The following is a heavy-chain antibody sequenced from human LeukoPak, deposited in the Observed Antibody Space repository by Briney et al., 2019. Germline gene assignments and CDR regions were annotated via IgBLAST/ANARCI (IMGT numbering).Heavy chain of an antibody. D-gene: IGHD3-22*01. CDR2: ISGSGVDT. V-gene: IGHV3-23*01. CDR1: GFTFSAYV. J-gene: IGHJ5*02. CDR3: AKGSSYSSGNNWFDP. Sequence: GGSLRLSCAASGFTFSAYVMAWVRQAPGKGLERISDISGSGVDTYYADSVKGRFTISRDNSLNTFYLQMNSLRAEDTAVYYCAKGSSYSSGNNWFDPWGQGTLVTVSS.